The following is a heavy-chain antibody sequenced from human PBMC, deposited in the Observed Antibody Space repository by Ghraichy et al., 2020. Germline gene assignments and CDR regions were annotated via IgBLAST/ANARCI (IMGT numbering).Heavy chain of an antibody. Sequence: LSLTCAASGFTFSSYAMHWVRQAPGKGLEWVAVISYDGSNKYYADSVKGRFTISRDNSKNTLYLQKNSLRAEDTAVYYCARDSGGWLDYWGQGTLVTVSS. D-gene: IGHD3-10*01. CDR2: ISYDGSNK. V-gene: IGHV3-30*04. CDR1: GFTFSSYA. CDR3: ARDSGGWLDY. J-gene: IGHJ4*02.